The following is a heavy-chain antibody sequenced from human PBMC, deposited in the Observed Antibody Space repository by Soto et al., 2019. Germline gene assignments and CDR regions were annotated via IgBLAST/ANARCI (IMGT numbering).Heavy chain of an antibody. Sequence: EVQLVESGGGLVQPGGSLRLSCAASEFTFSTYSMNWVRQAPGKGLEWISYISSTSSNIYYADSVKGRFTISRDNARNSLYLQMNSLRDEDTAVYYCERDSCRNTSCAANYWGQGTLVTVSS. CDR2: ISSTSSNI. D-gene: IGHD2-2*01. CDR3: ERDSCRNTSCAANY. CDR1: EFTFSTYS. J-gene: IGHJ4*02. V-gene: IGHV3-48*02.